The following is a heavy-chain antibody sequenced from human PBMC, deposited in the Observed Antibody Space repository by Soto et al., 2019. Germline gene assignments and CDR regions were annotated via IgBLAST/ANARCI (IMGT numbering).Heavy chain of an antibody. V-gene: IGHV3-23*01. CDR3: AKASTFYDYIWGSYRPFDY. CDR1: GFTFSSYA. D-gene: IGHD3-16*02. J-gene: IGHJ4*02. CDR2: ISGSGGST. Sequence: EVQLLESGGGLVQPGGSLRLSCAASGFTFSSYAMSWVRQAPGKGLEWVSAISGSGGSTYYADSVKGRFTISRDNSKNTLYLQMNSLRAEDTAVYYCAKASTFYDYIWGSYRPFDYWGQGTLVTVSS.